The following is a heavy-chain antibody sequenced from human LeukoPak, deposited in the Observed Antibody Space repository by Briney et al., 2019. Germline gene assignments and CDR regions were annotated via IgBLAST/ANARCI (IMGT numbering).Heavy chain of an antibody. V-gene: IGHV3-33*03. D-gene: IGHD1-26*01. CDR3: AKPTRGGGSFLIDY. Sequence: QPGRSLRLSCAASGFTFSDYGMRWVRQAPGKGLEWVAVIWNDGSYEYYADSVKGRFTISRDNSKNTLYLQMNNLRADDTAVYFCAKPTRGGGSFLIDYWGQGTLVTVSS. J-gene: IGHJ4*02. CDR1: GFTFSDYG. CDR2: IWNDGSYE.